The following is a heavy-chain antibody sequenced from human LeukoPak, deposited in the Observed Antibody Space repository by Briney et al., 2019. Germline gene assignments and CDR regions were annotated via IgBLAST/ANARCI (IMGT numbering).Heavy chain of an antibody. CDR1: GGTFSSYA. CDR2: IIPIFGTA. D-gene: IGHD6-6*01. CDR3: ARGVKAYSSSSAGVDY. J-gene: IGHJ4*02. Sequence: SVKVSCKASGGTFSSYAISWVRQAPGQGLEWMGGIIPIFGTANYAQKFQGRVTITADKSTSTAYMELRSLRSDDTAVYYCARGVKAYSSSSAGVDYWGQGTLVTVSS. V-gene: IGHV1-69*06.